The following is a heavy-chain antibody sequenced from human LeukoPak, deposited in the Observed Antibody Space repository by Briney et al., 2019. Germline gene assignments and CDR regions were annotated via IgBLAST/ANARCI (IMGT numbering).Heavy chain of an antibody. D-gene: IGHD3-10*01. J-gene: IGHJ4*02. CDR2: VSGSAHIP. CDR3: ARGIMTYYYGSGSYLTPQPLLDY. Sequence: QTGGSLRLSCAAAGFVFSEYAMIWVRQAPGKGLEWVASVSGSAHIPDYADSVKGRFTISRDNSKNTLYLQMNSLRAEDTAVYYCARGIMTYYYGSGSYLTPQPLLDYWGQGTLVTVSS. CDR1: GFVFSEYA. V-gene: IGHV3-23*01.